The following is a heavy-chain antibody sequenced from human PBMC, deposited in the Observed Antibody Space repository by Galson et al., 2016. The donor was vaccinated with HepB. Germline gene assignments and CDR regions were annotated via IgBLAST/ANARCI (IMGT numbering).Heavy chain of an antibody. D-gene: IGHD5-12*01. CDR2: IYYSGST. Sequence: SETLSLTCTVSGVSISSTSYYWGWIRQPPGKGLEWIGNIYYSGSTYYNPSLKSRVTISVDTSKNQFSLKLSSVTAADTAVYYCAGQTGGATAPAYYYDMDVWGKGTTVTVSS. V-gene: IGHV4-39*01. CDR1: GVSISSTSYY. CDR3: AGQTGGATAPAYYYDMDV. J-gene: IGHJ6*03.